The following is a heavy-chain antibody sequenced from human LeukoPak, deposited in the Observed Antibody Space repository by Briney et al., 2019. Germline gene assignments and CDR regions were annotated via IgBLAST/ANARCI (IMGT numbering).Heavy chain of an antibody. CDR2: MNPNSGNT. CDR1: GYTFTSCD. CDR3: ARGAGQQLVRRRPQFDP. Sequence: ASVKVSCKASGYTFTSCDINWVRQATGQGLEWMGWMNPNSGNTGYAQKFQGRVTMTRNTSISTAYMELSSLRSEDTAVYYCARGAGQQLVRRRPQFDPWGQGTLVTVSS. J-gene: IGHJ5*02. V-gene: IGHV1-8*01. D-gene: IGHD6-13*01.